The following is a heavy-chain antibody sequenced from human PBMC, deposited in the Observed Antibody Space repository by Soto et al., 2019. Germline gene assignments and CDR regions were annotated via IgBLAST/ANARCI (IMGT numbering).Heavy chain of an antibody. CDR1: GFTFSNYW. Sequence: GGSLRLSCAASGFTFSNYWMTWVRQAPGKGLEWVANIKEDGSEKHYVDSVKGRLTISRDNAKNSLYLLMNSLRVEDTAVYFCSRDVVVGAKALNYWGQGALVTVSS. J-gene: IGHJ4*02. D-gene: IGHD2-15*01. V-gene: IGHV3-7*01. CDR3: SRDVVVGAKALNY. CDR2: IKEDGSEK.